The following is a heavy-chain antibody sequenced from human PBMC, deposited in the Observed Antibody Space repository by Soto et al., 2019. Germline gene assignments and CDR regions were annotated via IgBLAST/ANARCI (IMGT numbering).Heavy chain of an antibody. CDR2: INPSGGST. V-gene: IGHV1-46*01. CDR1: GYTFTIYY. CDR3: ARDLGYCISTSCHRYNWFDP. Sequence: ASLKVSCKASGYTFTIYYMHWVLQAPGQGLEWMGIINPSGGSTSYAQKFQGRVTMTRDTSTSTVYMELSSLRSEDTAVYYCARDLGYCISTSCHRYNWFDPWGQGTLVTVSS. J-gene: IGHJ5*02. D-gene: IGHD2-2*01.